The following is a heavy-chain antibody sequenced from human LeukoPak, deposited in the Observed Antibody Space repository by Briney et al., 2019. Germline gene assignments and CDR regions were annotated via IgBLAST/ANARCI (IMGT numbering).Heavy chain of an antibody. CDR3: ARVIDVAASGYFDS. Sequence: SETLSLTCSVSGFSITTGYYWAWIRQPPGKGLEWIGTIFRIGSSYFNPSLKSRVTISVDTSKNQFSLKLSSVTAADTALYYCARVIDVAASGYFDSWGQGTQVTVSS. V-gene: IGHV4-38-2*02. CDR2: IFRIGSS. J-gene: IGHJ4*02. D-gene: IGHD6-25*01. CDR1: GFSITTGYY.